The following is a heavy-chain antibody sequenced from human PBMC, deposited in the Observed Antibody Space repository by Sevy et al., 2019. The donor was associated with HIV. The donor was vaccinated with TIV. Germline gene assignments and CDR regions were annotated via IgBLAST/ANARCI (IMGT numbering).Heavy chain of an antibody. CDR2: IKQDGSVK. D-gene: IGHD6-13*01. CDR1: GFTLNSYW. Sequence: GGSLRLSCVASGFTLNSYWMSWVRQAPGKGLEWVANIKQDGSVKYYVDSVKGRFTISRDNARNLLYLQMNSLRVEDTSLYYCVRAIAADGSFWGQGTLVTVSS. J-gene: IGHJ4*02. CDR3: VRAIAADGSF. V-gene: IGHV3-7*01.